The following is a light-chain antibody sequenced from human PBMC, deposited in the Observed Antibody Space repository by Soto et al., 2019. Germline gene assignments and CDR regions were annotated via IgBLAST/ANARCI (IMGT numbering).Light chain of an antibody. J-gene: IGKJ5*01. V-gene: IGKV3-15*01. Sequence: EIVMTQSPATLSVSPGERFTLSCRASQSVRNNLAWYQQKPGQAPRLLIYEASIRATGVPARFSVSGYGTAGTIIISSLQSEDFAVYAGQQRSNWPPSFGQGTRLEIK. CDR1: QSVRNN. CDR2: EAS. CDR3: QQRSNWPPS.